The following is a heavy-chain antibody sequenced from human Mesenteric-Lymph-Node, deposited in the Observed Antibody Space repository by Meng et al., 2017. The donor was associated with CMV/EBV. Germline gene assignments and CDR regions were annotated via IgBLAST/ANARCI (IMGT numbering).Heavy chain of an antibody. CDR1: GYTFSSYA. V-gene: IGHV1-3*04. CDR2: INIVEDKT. CDR3: ARTNNWGFDY. Sequence: QVQLLQAGAEGKKPGASVKVSCKASGYTFSSYAMHWVRQAPGQRLEWMGWINIVEDKTKTSSNFQGRVTLTRDTSANTAYMELSSLRSDDTAVYYCARTNNWGFDYWGQGTLVTVSS. D-gene: IGHD3-16*01. J-gene: IGHJ4*02.